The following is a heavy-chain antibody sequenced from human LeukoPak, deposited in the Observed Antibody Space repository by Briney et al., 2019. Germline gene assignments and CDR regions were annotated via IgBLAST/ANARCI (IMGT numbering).Heavy chain of an antibody. Sequence: SVQVSCKASGGTFSSYAISWVRQAPGQGLEWMGRIIPILGIANYAQKFQGRVTITADKSTSTAYMELSSLRSVDTAVYYCAREYCYDSRGSDYWGQRTLVTVSS. J-gene: IGHJ4*02. CDR2: IIPILGIA. D-gene: IGHD3-22*01. CDR1: GGTFSSYA. V-gene: IGHV1-69*04. CDR3: AREYCYDSRGSDY.